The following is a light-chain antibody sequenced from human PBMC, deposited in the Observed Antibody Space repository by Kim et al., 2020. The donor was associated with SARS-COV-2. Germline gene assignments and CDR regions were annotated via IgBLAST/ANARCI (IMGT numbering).Light chain of an antibody. CDR2: EAF. V-gene: IGKV3-20*01. CDR3: QQYGSSPYS. Sequence: EIVLTQSPGTLSLSPGERATLSCRASQSVGSSLLAWYQQKPGQAPRLLIYEAFKRVAGIPDRFSGSGSGTDFTLTISRPEPEDFEMYYCQQYGSSPYSFGQGTKLEI. J-gene: IGKJ2*03. CDR1: QSVGSSL.